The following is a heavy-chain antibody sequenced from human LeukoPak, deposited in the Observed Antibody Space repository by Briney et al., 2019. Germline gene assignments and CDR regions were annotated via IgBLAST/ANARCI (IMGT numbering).Heavy chain of an antibody. CDR2: IYYSGST. Sequence: KPSETLSLTCTVSGGFISSSSYYWGWIRQPPGKGLEWIGSIYYSGSTYYNPSLKSRVTISVDTSKNQFSLKLSSVTAADTAVYYCARQPSSWYWIFGYFDYWGQGTLVTVSS. CDR3: ARQPSSWYWIFGYFDY. V-gene: IGHV4-39*01. CDR1: GGFISSSSYY. D-gene: IGHD6-13*01. J-gene: IGHJ4*02.